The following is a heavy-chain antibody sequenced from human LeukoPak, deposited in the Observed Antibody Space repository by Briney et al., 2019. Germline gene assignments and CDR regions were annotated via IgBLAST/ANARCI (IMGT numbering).Heavy chain of an antibody. V-gene: IGHV4-61*02. D-gene: IGHD2-15*01. CDR1: GGSISSGSYY. CDR3: ARARAFRGYCSGGSCYYFDY. Sequence: PSETLSLTCTVSGGSISSGSYYWRWLRQPAGKGLEWIGRIYTSGSTNYNPSLKSRVTISVDTSKNQFSLKLSSVTAADTAVYYCARARAFRGYCSGGSCYYFDYWGQGTLVTVSS. CDR2: IYTSGST. J-gene: IGHJ4*02.